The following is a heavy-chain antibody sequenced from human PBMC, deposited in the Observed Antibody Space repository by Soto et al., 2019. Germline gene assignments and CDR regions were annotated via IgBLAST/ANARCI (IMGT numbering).Heavy chain of an antibody. V-gene: IGHV1-69*13. CDR3: AKDRPPILEWLSRHSYFDY. CDR2: IIPIFGTA. CDR1: GGTFSSYA. D-gene: IGHD3-3*01. J-gene: IGHJ4*02. Sequence: ASVKVSCKASGGTFSSYAISWVRQAPGQGLEWMGGIIPIFGTANYAQKFQGRVTITADESTSTAYMELSSLRAEDTAVYYCAKDRPPILEWLSRHSYFDYWGQGTLVTVSS.